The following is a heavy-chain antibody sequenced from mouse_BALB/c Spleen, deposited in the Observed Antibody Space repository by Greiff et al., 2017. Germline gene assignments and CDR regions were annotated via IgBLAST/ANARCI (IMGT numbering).Heavy chain of an antibody. Sequence: EVKLMESGGDLVKPGGSLKLSCAASGFTFSSYGMSWVRQTPDKRLEWVATISSGGSYTYYPDSVKGRFTISRDNAKNTLYLQMSSLKSEDTAMYYCARDNYAMDYWGQGTSVTVSS. CDR3: ARDNYAMDY. V-gene: IGHV5-6*01. J-gene: IGHJ4*01. CDR1: GFTFSSYG. CDR2: ISSGGSYT.